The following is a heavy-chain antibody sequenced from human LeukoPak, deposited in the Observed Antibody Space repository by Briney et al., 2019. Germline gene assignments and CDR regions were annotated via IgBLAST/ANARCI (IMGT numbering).Heavy chain of an antibody. Sequence: GGSLRLSCAASGFTFSSYWMSWVRQAPGKGLEWVAVIWYDGSNKYYADSVKGRFTISRDNSKNTLYLQMNSLRAEDTAVYYCARDGATTGFDYWGQGTLVTVSS. D-gene: IGHD1-26*01. CDR2: IWYDGSNK. V-gene: IGHV3-33*08. CDR3: ARDGATTGFDY. J-gene: IGHJ4*02. CDR1: GFTFSSYW.